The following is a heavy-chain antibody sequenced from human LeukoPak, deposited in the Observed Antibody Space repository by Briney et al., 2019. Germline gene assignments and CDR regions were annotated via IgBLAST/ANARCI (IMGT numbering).Heavy chain of an antibody. Sequence: TSETLSLTCTVSGGSISSYYWSWIRQPPGKGLEWIGYIYTSGSTNYNPSLKSRVTISVDTSKNQFSLKLSSVTAADTAVYYCARCYLAAATNWFDPWGQGTLVTVSS. V-gene: IGHV4-4*09. CDR2: IYTSGST. J-gene: IGHJ5*02. CDR3: ARCYLAAATNWFDP. CDR1: GGSISSYY. D-gene: IGHD6-13*01.